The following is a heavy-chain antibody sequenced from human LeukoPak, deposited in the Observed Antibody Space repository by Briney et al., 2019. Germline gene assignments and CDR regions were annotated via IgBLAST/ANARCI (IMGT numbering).Heavy chain of an antibody. V-gene: IGHV3-7*01. J-gene: IGHJ3*02. CDR3: ARVGWVGATPGAFDI. Sequence: GGSLRLSCAASGFTFSSYWMSWVRQAPGKGLEWVANIKQDGSEKYYVDSVKGRFTISRDNSKNTLYLQMNSLRAEDTAVYYCARVGWVGATPGAFDIWGQGTMDTVSS. CDR2: IKQDGSEK. CDR1: GFTFSSYW. D-gene: IGHD1-26*01.